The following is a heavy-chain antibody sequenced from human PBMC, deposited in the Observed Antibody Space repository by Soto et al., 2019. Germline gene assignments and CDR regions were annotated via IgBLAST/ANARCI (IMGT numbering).Heavy chain of an antibody. D-gene: IGHD3-9*01. V-gene: IGHV3-64*04. J-gene: IGHJ6*02. Sequence: PGGSLRLSCSASGFTFSSYAMHWVRQAPGKGLEYVSAISSNGGSTYYADSVKGRFTISRDNSKNTLYLQMNSLRAEDTAVYYCAKDSGRYFDWSSNYYYYYGMDVWGQGTTVTVSS. CDR1: GFTFSSYA. CDR2: ISSNGGST. CDR3: AKDSGRYFDWSSNYYYYYGMDV.